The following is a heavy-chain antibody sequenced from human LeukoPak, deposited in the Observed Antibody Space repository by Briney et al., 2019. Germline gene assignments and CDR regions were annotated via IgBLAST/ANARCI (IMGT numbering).Heavy chain of an antibody. CDR2: IDHTGIT. CDR3: ARDSGTTGEVKFDP. CDR1: DDPITIYY. J-gene: IGHJ5*02. V-gene: IGHV4-59*01. Sequence: SETLSLTCTVSDDPITIYYWSWIRQPPGKGLEWIGYIDHTGITNYNPSLNSRVTISRDTSKNHFSLELSSATAADTAVYFCARDSGTTGEVKFDPWGQGTLVTVSS. D-gene: IGHD3-10*01.